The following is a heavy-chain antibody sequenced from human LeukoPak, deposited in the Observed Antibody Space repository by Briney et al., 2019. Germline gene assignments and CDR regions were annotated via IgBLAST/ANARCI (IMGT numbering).Heavy chain of an antibody. V-gene: IGHV1-2*02. CDR3: ARGIAVGSYYYMDV. D-gene: IGHD6-19*01. Sequence: EASVKVSCKASGYTFTGYYMHWVRQAPGQGLEWMGWINPNSGGTNYAQKFQGRVTMTRDTSISTAYMELSRLRSDDTAVYYCARGIAVGSYYYMDVWGKGTTVTVSS. CDR1: GYTFTGYY. J-gene: IGHJ6*03. CDR2: INPNSGGT.